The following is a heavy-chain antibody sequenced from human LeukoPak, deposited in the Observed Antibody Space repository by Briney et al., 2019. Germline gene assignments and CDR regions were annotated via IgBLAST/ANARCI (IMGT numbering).Heavy chain of an antibody. Sequence: NPGGSLRLSCAASGFRISDYTMDWVRQAPGKGLEWIGEINHSGSTNYNPSLKSRVSISVDSSKNQFSLKVSSVTAADTAVYYCARGSDTAAGLYWGQGTLVTVSS. V-gene: IGHV4-34*01. CDR1: GFRISDYT. J-gene: IGHJ4*02. D-gene: IGHD6-13*01. CDR3: ARGSDTAAGLY. CDR2: INHSGST.